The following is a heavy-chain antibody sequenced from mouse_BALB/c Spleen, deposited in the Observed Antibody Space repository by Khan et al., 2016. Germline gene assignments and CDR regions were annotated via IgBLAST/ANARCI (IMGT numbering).Heavy chain of an antibody. J-gene: IGHJ3*01. CDR3: ANVIWDCGSRFAY. Sequence: EVELVESGPGLVKPSQSLSLTCTVTGYSITSDYAWNWIRQFPGNKLEWMGYISYSGSTSYNPSLKSRISITLDTSKNHVFLPLNAVTTEETATYCCANVIWDCGSRFAYWGHGTLVTVFA. V-gene: IGHV3-2*02. D-gene: IGHD1-1*01. CDR2: ISYSGST. CDR1: GYSITSDYA.